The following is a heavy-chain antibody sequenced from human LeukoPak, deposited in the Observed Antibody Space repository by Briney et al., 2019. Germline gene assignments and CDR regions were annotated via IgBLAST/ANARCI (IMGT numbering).Heavy chain of an antibody. CDR1: AGSISSSSYY. CDR2: IYYSGST. D-gene: IGHD3-22*01. V-gene: IGHV4-39*07. Sequence: SETLSLTCTVSAGSISSSSYYWGWIRQPPGKGLEWIGSIYYSGSTYYNPSLKSRVTISVDTSKNQFSLKLSSVTAADTAVYYCASGYYDSSGYSFDYWGQGTLVTVSS. J-gene: IGHJ4*02. CDR3: ASGYYDSSGYSFDY.